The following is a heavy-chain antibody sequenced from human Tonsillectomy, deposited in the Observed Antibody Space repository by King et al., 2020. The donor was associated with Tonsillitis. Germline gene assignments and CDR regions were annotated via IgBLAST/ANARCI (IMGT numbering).Heavy chain of an antibody. CDR2: VNPAGSQK. CDR3: ATGPWELDY. J-gene: IGHJ4*02. Sequence: VQLVESGGDLVQSGGSLTLSCGVSGLTFGNYWMTWVRQAPGKGLEWVATVNPAGSQKYYMDSLKGRFTISRDNAEKSVDLQMNSLRAADTAVYYCATGPWELDYWGQGARVTVSS. D-gene: IGHD1-26*01. V-gene: IGHV3-7*03. CDR1: GLTFGNYW.